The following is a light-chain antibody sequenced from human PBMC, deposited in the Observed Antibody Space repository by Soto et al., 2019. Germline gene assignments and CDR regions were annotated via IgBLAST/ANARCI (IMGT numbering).Light chain of an antibody. J-gene: IGKJ2*01. CDR1: QSVSRH. CDR2: DTS. CDR3: QQYNNWPPYT. Sequence: EIVMTQSPATLSVSPGERATLSCRASQSVSRHLAWYQQKPGQAPRLLIYDTSTRATGIPARFSGSGSGTEFTLTISSLQSEDFAVYYCQQYNNWPPYTFGQGTKLEIK. V-gene: IGKV3D-15*01.